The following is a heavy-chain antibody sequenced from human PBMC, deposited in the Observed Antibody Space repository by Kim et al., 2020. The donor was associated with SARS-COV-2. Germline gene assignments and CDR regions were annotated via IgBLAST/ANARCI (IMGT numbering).Heavy chain of an antibody. Sequence: SETLSLTCAVYGGSFSGYYWSWIRQPPGKGLEWIGEINHSGSTNYNPSLKSRVTISVDTSKNQFSLKLSSVTAADTAVYYCARGRVVRGVKHGPHYFDYWGQGTLVTVSS. J-gene: IGHJ4*02. CDR3: ARGRVVRGVKHGPHYFDY. V-gene: IGHV4-34*01. CDR2: INHSGST. CDR1: GGSFSGYY. D-gene: IGHD3-10*01.